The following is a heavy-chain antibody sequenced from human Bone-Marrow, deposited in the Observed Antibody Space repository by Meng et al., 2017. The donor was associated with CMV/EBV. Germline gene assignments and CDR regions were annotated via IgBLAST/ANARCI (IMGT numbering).Heavy chain of an antibody. V-gene: IGHV1-2*02. CDR1: GYTFTGYY. J-gene: IGHJ4*02. CDR3: ARTVGGSYYHFDY. Sequence: ASVKVSCKASGYTFTGYYMHWVRQAPGQGLEWMGWINPNSGGTNYAQKFQGRVTMTRDTSISTAYMELSRLRSDDTAVYYCARTVGGSYYHFDYWGQGTLVTVSS. CDR2: INPNSGGT. D-gene: IGHD1-26*01.